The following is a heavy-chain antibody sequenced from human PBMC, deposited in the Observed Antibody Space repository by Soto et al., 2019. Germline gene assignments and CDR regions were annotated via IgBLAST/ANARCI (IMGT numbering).Heavy chain of an antibody. CDR2: ISSLGVST. CDR1: GFMFNSYA. D-gene: IGHD2-21*02. V-gene: IGHV3-64*01. Sequence: EVQLVESGGGLVQPGGSLRLSCAASGFMFNSYAMHWVRQAPGKGLEYVSAISSLGVSTFYANSVKDRFTISRDNSKNTLYLQMGSLGVEDMAVYYCARRTAGWYFDLWGRGTLVTVSS. J-gene: IGHJ2*01. CDR3: ARRTAGWYFDL.